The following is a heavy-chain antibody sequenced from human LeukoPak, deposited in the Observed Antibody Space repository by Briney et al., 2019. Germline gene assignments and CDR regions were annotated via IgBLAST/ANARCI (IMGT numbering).Heavy chain of an antibody. CDR1: GYTLTELS. J-gene: IGHJ6*02. Sequence: ASVKVSCKVSGYTLTELSMHWVRQAPGKGLEWMGGFDPEDGETIYAQKFQGRVTMTEDTSTDTAYMELSSLRSEDTAVYYCATSRLLGGYYYYGMDVWGQGTTVTVSS. V-gene: IGHV1-24*01. CDR3: ATSRLLGGYYYYGMDV. D-gene: IGHD3-16*01. CDR2: FDPEDGET.